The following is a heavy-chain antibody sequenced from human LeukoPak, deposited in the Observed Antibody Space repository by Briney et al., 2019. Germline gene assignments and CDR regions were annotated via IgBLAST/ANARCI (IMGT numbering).Heavy chain of an antibody. CDR1: GGSFSGYY. CDR2: INHSGST. V-gene: IGHV4-34*01. CDR3: ARQLGPLHYFDY. Sequence: SETLSLTCAVYGGSFSGYYWSWIRQPPGKGLEWIGEINHSGSTNYNPSLKSRVTISVDTSKNQFSLKLGSVTAADTAVYYCARQLGPLHYFDYWGQGTLVTVSS. D-gene: IGHD1-1*01. J-gene: IGHJ4*02.